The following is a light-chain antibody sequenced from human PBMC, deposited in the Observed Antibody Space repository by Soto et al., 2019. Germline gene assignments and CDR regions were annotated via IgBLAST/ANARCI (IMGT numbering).Light chain of an antibody. CDR3: LQLWTYPLT. V-gene: IGKV1-9*01. CDR1: QDVSMS. CDR2: AAS. J-gene: IGKJ4*01. Sequence: DTQLTQSPSFLSASVGDRVTITCRASQDVSMSVGWYQQKPGKAPKLLISAASTLHSGVPSRFSGSGSGTEFPLTISSLQPEDFATYYCLQLWTYPLTFGGGTKVDI.